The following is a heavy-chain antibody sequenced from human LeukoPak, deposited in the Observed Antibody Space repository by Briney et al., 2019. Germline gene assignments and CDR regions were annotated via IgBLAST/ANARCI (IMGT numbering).Heavy chain of an antibody. V-gene: IGHV3-7*01. CDR1: GFTFSNYW. D-gene: IGHD3-10*02. Sequence: GGSLRLSCAASGFTFSNYWMTWVRRAPGKGLEWVATIKEDGSEKYYVDSMKGRFTISRDNAKNSLYLQMNSLRAEDTAVYYCAELGITMIGGVWGKGTTVTVSS. J-gene: IGHJ6*04. CDR2: IKEDGSEK. CDR3: AELGITMIGGV.